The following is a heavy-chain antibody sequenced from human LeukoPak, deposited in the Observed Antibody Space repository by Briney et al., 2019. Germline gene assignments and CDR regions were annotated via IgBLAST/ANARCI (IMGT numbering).Heavy chain of an antibody. CDR3: AHRLLAAAGYDY. J-gene: IGHJ4*02. CDR1: GFSLSTSGVG. CDR2: IYWNDDK. Sequence: SGPTLVKPTQTLRLTCTFSGFSLSTSGVGVGWIRQPPGKALEWLALIYWNDDKRYSPSLKSRLTITKDTSKNQVVLTMTNMDPVDTATYYCAHRLLAAAGYDYWGQGTLVTVSS. V-gene: IGHV2-5*01. D-gene: IGHD6-13*01.